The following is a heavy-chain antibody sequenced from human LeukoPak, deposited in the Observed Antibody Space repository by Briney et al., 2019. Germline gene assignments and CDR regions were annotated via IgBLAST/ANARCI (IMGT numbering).Heavy chain of an antibody. CDR3: ARGRDHGSGRWDL. V-gene: IGHV3-64*01. CDR1: GFTFSSYA. Sequence: PGGSLRLSCAASGFTFSSYAMHWVRQAPGKGLEYVSAISSNGGSTYYANSVKGRFTISRDNSKNTLYLQMGSLRAEDMAVYYCARGRDHGSGRWDLWGQGILVTVSS. J-gene: IGHJ4*02. CDR2: ISSNGGST. D-gene: IGHD3-10*01.